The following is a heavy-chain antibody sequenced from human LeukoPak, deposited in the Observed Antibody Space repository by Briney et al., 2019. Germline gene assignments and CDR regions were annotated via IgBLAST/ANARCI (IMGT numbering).Heavy chain of an antibody. V-gene: IGHV1-2*06. CDR2: INPNSGGT. CDR3: ARDMPAGLGFDY. Sequence: ASVKASCKASGYTFTGYYINWVRQAPGQGLEWMGRINPNSGGTNYAQKFQGGVTMTRDTSISTAYMEVSRLRSDDTAIYYCARDMPAGLGFDYWGQGTLVTISS. CDR1: GYTFTGYY. J-gene: IGHJ4*02. D-gene: IGHD2-2*01.